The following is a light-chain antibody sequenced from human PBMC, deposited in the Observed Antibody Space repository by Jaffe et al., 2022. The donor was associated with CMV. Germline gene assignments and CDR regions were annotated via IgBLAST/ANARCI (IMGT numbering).Light chain of an antibody. V-gene: IGLV2-23*02. CDR3: CSAAGSDTYVV. Sequence: QSALTQPASVSGSPGQSTTISCTGTSSDVGRYNLVSWYQQHPGKAPKLIIYAVTRRPSGVSDRFSGSKSGNTASLTISGLQAEDEAKYYCCSAAGSDTYVVFGGGTKLTVL. CDR1: SSDVGRYNL. J-gene: IGLJ2*01. CDR2: AVT.